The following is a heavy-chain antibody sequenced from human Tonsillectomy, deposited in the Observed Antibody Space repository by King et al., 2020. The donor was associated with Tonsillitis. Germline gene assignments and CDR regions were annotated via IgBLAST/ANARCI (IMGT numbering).Heavy chain of an antibody. D-gene: IGHD5-24*01. Sequence: VQLQESGPGLVKSSETLSLTCTVSGGSISSYYWNWIRQPPGKGLEWIGYIYYSGSTNYNPSLKSRVTISVDTSKKQFSLTVSSVTAADTAVYYCARAVGYNFGTWHYFDYWGQGTLVTVSP. CDR2: IYYSGST. CDR1: GGSISSYY. CDR3: ARAVGYNFGTWHYFDY. J-gene: IGHJ4*02. V-gene: IGHV4-59*01.